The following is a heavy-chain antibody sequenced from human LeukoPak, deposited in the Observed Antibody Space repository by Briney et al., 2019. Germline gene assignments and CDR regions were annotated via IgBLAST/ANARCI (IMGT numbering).Heavy chain of an antibody. J-gene: IGHJ6*02. Sequence: GGSLRLSRAASGFTVSSHYMSWVRQAPGKGLEWVSVIYSGGSTYYADSVKGRFTISRHNSKNTLYLQMNSLRAEDTAVYYCARNLISGPRDYYGMDVWGQGTTVTVSS. CDR3: ARNLISGPRDYYGMDV. CDR2: IYSGGST. CDR1: GFTVSSHY. D-gene: IGHD3-16*01. V-gene: IGHV3-53*04.